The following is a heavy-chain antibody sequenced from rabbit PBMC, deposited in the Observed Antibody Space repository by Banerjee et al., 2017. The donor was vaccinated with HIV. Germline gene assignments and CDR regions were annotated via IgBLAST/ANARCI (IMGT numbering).Heavy chain of an antibody. CDR1: GFSYSGGYD. CDR3: ARDLAGVIGWNFGL. Sequence: QSLEESGGDLVKPGASLTLTCTASGFSYSGGYDMCWVRQAPGKGLEWIASIYNGDGSTYYANWVNGRFTISRSTSLHTVTLQMTSLTAADTATYFCARDLAGVIGWNFGLWGPGTLVTVS. J-gene: IGHJ6*01. CDR2: IYNGDGST. V-gene: IGHV1S40*01. D-gene: IGHD4-1*01.